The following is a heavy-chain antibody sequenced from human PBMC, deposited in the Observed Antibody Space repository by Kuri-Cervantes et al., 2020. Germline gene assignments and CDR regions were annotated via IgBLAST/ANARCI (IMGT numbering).Heavy chain of an antibody. CDR2: IYYNGNI. Sequence: ESLKISCVASGFTLSDYYMSWIRQPPGKGLEWIAYIYYNGNIKYSPSLESRATISVDMSKNQISLKLTSVTAADTAVYYCAKSGNFEGLFWGQGALVTVSS. D-gene: IGHD1-7*01. J-gene: IGHJ4*02. CDR3: AKSGNFEGLF. CDR1: GFTLSDYY. V-gene: IGHV4-59*01.